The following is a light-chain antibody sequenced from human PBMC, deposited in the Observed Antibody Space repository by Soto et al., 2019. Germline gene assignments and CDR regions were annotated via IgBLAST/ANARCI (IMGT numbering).Light chain of an antibody. CDR1: STDVGGYNA. Sequence: SALSQPASVSGSPGQTITISCTGTSTDVGGYNAVSWYQHHPGKAPKLIICEVTHRPSGVSDRFSASKSGNTASLTISGLQAEDEADYYCNSFRVSHLYVFGTGTKVTVL. V-gene: IGLV2-14*01. CDR2: EVT. J-gene: IGLJ1*01. CDR3: NSFRVSHLYV.